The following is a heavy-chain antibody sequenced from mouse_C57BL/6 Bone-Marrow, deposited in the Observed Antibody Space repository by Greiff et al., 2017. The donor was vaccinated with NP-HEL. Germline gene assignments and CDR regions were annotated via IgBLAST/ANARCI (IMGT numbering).Heavy chain of an antibody. CDR1: GYTFTDYY. D-gene: IGHD1-1*01. Sequence: VQRVESGPELVKPGASVKISCKASGYTFTDYYINWVKQRPGQGLEWIGWIFPGSGSTYYNEKFKGKATLTVDKSSSTAYMLLSSLTSEDSAVYFCARRLRFLFSYWYFDVWGTGTTVTVSS. CDR3: ARRLRFLFSYWYFDV. J-gene: IGHJ1*03. V-gene: IGHV1-75*01. CDR2: IFPGSGST.